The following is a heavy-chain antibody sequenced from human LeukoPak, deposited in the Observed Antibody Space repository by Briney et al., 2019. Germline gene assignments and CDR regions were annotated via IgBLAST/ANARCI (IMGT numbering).Heavy chain of an antibody. CDR2: INPNSGGT. J-gene: IGHJ4*02. CDR3: ARSRYSGYDRALDY. V-gene: IGHV1-2*02. CDR1: GYTFTGYY. D-gene: IGHD5-12*01. Sequence: GASVKVSCKASGYTFTGYYMHWVRQAPGQGLEWMGWINPNSGGTNYAQKFQGRVTMTRDTSISTAYMELSRLRSDDTAVYYCARSRYSGYDRALDYWGQGALVTVSS.